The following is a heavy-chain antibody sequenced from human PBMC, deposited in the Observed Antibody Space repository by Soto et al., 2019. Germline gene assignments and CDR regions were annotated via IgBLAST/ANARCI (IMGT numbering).Heavy chain of an antibody. CDR3: ARDEGYYYGSG. J-gene: IGHJ4*02. CDR1: GGSITSGYYY. V-gene: IGHV4-30-4*01. CDR2: IYSSGKT. Sequence: QVQLQESGPGLVKPSQTLSLTCTVSGGSITSGYYYWSWVRQPPGKGLEWNGYIYSSGKTYYNPSLKSRLTMSVDTSKNQFSLKLNSVTAADTAVYYCARDEGYYYGSGWGQGTLVTVSS. D-gene: IGHD3-10*01.